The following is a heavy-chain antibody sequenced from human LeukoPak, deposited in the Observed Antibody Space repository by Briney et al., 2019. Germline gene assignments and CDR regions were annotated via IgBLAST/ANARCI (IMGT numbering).Heavy chain of an antibody. CDR3: SGYDYSEAAFDY. CDR2: IYYSGST. Sequence: PSETLSLTCTVSGGSISSYYWSWIRQPPGKGLEWIGYIYYSGSTNYNPSLKSRVTISVDTSKNQFSLKLSSVTAADTAVYYCSGYDYSEAAFDYWGQGTLVTVSS. V-gene: IGHV4-59*01. J-gene: IGHJ4*02. D-gene: IGHD5-12*01. CDR1: GGSISSYY.